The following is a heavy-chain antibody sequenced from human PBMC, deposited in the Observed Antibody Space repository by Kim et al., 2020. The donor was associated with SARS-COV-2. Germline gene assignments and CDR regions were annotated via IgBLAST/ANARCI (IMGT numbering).Heavy chain of an antibody. CDR2: INHSGST. CDR1: GGSFSGYY. V-gene: IGHV4-34*01. J-gene: IGHJ4*02. D-gene: IGHD2-15*01. Sequence: SETLSLTCAVYGGSFSGYYWSWIRQPPGKGLEWIGEINHSGSTNYNPSLKSRVTISVDTSKNQFSLKLSSVTAADTAVYYCARVPAATAIDYWGQGTLVT. CDR3: ARVPAATAIDY.